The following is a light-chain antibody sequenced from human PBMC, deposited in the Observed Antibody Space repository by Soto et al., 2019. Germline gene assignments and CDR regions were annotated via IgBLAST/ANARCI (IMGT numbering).Light chain of an antibody. V-gene: IGKV1-9*01. Sequence: DTQLTQSPSFLSASVGDRVTIACRASQDVSRSVGWYQQKPGTAPKLLISAASTLNSGVPSRFSGSGSGTDFTLTISSLQPEDFATYYCQQSSSTPFTFGPGTKLDFK. CDR1: QDVSRS. CDR3: QQSSSTPFT. J-gene: IGKJ3*01. CDR2: AAS.